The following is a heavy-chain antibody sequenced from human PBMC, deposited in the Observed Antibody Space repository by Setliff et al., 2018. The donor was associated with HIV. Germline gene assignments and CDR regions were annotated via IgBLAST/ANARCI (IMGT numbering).Heavy chain of an antibody. CDR2: INYGGSA. CDR3: ALLEVPLIVGTPPPI. J-gene: IGHJ4*02. V-gene: IGHV4-34*01. D-gene: IGHD1-26*01. CDR1: NGSFSAYY. Sequence: PSETLSLTCAVYNGSFSAYYWAWIRQPPGKGLEWIGEINYGGSATYNPSLTGRVGISVDTSKNQFSLKMIAVTAADAAVYYCALLEVPLIVGTPPPIWGQGTLVTVSS.